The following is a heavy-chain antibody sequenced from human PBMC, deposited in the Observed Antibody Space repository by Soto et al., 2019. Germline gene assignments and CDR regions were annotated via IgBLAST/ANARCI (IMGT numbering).Heavy chain of an antibody. CDR2: IIGSGNTI. D-gene: IGHD3-16*01. J-gene: IGHJ3*01. CDR1: DFSFRTYE. CDR3: VREGAADAFDL. Sequence: EVQLEGSGGGLLQPGWSLRLSCAASDFSFRTYEMNWGRHAPGRGLEWVSYIIGSGNTIYYADSVKGRFTISRDNAKNSLFLHMNSLSAEDTAVYSCVREGAADAFDLWGQGTMVNVSS. V-gene: IGHV3-48*03.